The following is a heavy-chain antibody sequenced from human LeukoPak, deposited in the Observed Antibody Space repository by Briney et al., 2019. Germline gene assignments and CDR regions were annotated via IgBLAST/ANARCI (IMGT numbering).Heavy chain of an antibody. V-gene: IGHV5-51*01. CDR2: IYPGDSDT. CDR1: GSFFTSYW. J-gene: IGHJ5*02. CDR3: ARLPRARRQNWFDP. Sequence: GASLQISRQGSGSFFTSYWIGWARQLAGKGLEWMRIIYPGDSDTRHSPSCQGQVTISADKSISTAYLKWSSLKASDTAMYYCARLPRARRQNWFDPWGQGTLVTVSS. D-gene: IGHD1-14*01.